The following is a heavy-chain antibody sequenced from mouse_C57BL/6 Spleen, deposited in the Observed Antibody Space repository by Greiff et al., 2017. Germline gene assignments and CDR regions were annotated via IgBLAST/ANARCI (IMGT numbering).Heavy chain of an antibody. CDR3: AREITTVVATDYAMDY. CDR1: GYTFTSYG. Sequence: QVHVKQSGAELARPGASVKLSCKASGYTFTSYGISWVKQRTGQGLEWIGEIYPRSGNTYYNEKFKGKDTLTADKSSSTAYMELRSLTTEDSAVYFCAREITTVVATDYAMDYWGQGTSVTVSS. CDR2: IYPRSGNT. J-gene: IGHJ4*01. D-gene: IGHD1-1*01. V-gene: IGHV1-81*01.